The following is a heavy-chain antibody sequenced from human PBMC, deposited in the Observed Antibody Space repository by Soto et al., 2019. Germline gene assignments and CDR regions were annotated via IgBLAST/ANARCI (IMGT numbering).Heavy chain of an antibody. CDR2: IYYSGRT. J-gene: IGHJ5*02. CDR3: AIAGVAHTLTVGRNWLDP. V-gene: IGHV4-31*03. Sequence: QVQLQESGPGLVKPSQTLSLTCSVSGGSISSCGFYWSWFRQHPGQGLEWFGYIYYSGRTYYSPSLKSRVTISADTSMNHFSLKLSSVTAADTSVYYCAIAGVAHTLTVGRNWLDPLGQGPLVTVAS. CDR1: GGSISSCGFY. D-gene: IGHD4-4*01.